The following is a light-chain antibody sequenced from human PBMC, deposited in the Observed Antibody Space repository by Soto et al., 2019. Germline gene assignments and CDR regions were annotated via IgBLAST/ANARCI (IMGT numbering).Light chain of an antibody. J-gene: IGKJ1*01. CDR1: QDVMYD. Sequence: EIVPTQSPATLSVSPGGRATLSCRASQDVMYDLAWYQQKPGQAPRLLVYGASTRATDAPPRFRGSGSGTEFSLTISSLQSEDFATYYCQQYRSWPRTFGQGSRVEIK. CDR3: QQYRSWPRT. V-gene: IGKV3-15*01. CDR2: GAS.